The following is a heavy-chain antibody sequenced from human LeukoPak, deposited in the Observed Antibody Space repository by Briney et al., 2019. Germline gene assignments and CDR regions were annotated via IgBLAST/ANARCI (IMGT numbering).Heavy chain of an antibody. CDR1: SVSISSSGYS. D-gene: IGHD6-19*01. CDR3: ARDPTRRYSSGNNWFDP. Sequence: SETLSLTCTVSSVSISSSGYSWSWIRQPPGKGLEWIGEMYLSGTTHSNPSVKSRVTISIDKSKNQFFLNLSSVTAADTAVYYCARDPTRRYSSGNNWFDPWGQGTLVTVSS. J-gene: IGHJ5*02. V-gene: IGHV4-39*07. CDR2: MYLSGTT.